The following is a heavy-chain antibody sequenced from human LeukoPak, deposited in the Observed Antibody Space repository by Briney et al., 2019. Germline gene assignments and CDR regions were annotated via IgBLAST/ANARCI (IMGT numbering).Heavy chain of an antibody. Sequence: KPSETLSLTCAVYGGSFSGYYWSWIRQPPGKGLEWIGEINHSGSTNYNPSLKSRVTISVDTSKNQFSLKLSSVTAADTAVYYCARAYVVSGFLEWLLTYMDVWGKGTTVTVSS. V-gene: IGHV4-34*01. D-gene: IGHD3-3*01. CDR2: INHSGST. CDR1: GGSFSGYY. CDR3: ARAYVVSGFLEWLLTYMDV. J-gene: IGHJ6*03.